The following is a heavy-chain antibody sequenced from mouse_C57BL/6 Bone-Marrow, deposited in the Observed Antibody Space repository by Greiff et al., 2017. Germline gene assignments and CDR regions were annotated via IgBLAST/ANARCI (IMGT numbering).Heavy chain of an antibody. Sequence: QLVESGPELVKPGASVKISCKASGYSFTDYNMNWVKQSNGKSLEWIGVINPNYGTTSYNQKFKGKATLTVDQSSSTAYMQLNSLTSEDSAVYYCARSGYYGSSPYYFDYWGQGTTLTVSS. V-gene: IGHV1-39*01. D-gene: IGHD1-1*01. CDR3: ARSGYYGSSPYYFDY. CDR1: GYSFTDYN. J-gene: IGHJ2*01. CDR2: INPNYGTT.